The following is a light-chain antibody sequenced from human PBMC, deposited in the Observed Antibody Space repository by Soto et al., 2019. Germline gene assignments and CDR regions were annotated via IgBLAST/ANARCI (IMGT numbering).Light chain of an antibody. V-gene: IGKV1-12*01. CDR2: AAS. Sequence: DIQLAQSPYSVSASVRARDTITCLASQNISSWVAWYQQKPGKAPNLLIYAASSLHSGVPARFSGSGSGTDFTLTISSLQAEDFATYYCQQGNSFPLTFGGGTKVDIK. CDR3: QQGNSFPLT. J-gene: IGKJ4*01. CDR1: QNISSW.